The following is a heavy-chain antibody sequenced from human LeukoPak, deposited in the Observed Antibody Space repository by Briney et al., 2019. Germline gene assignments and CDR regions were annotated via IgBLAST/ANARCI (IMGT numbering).Heavy chain of an antibody. CDR3: ARGLRYYYDSSGY. D-gene: IGHD3-22*01. J-gene: IGHJ4*02. CDR1: GFTFSSYS. Sequence: GGSLRLSCAASGFTFSSYSMNWVRQAPGKGLEWVSSISSSSSYIYYADSVKGRFTISRDNAKNSLYLQMNSLRAEDTAVYYCARGLRYYYDSSGYWGQGTLVTVSS. CDR2: ISSSSSYI. V-gene: IGHV3-21*01.